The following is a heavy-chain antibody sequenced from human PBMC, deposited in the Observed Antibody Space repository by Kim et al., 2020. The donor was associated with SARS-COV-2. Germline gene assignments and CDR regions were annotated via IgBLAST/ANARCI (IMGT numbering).Heavy chain of an antibody. J-gene: IGHJ4*01. Sequence: SETLSLTCTVSGGSVSSGSYYWSWIRQPPGKGLEWIGYIYYSGSTNYNPSLKSRVTISVDTSKNQFSLKLSSVTATDTAVYYCASLDSSGYYYVIDYWGHGTLVTVSS. D-gene: IGHD3-22*01. CDR3: ASLDSSGYYYVIDY. CDR1: GGSVSSGSYY. CDR2: IYYSGST. V-gene: IGHV4-61*01.